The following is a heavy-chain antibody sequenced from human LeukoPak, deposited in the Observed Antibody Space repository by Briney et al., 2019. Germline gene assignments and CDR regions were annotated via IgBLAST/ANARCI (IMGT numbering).Heavy chain of an antibody. Sequence: SETLSLTCSVSGCSISPYFWSWIRQPAGKGLEWIGRIYSTGRSTYNPSLESRVTMSVDKSKNQLSLNLTSVTAADTAVYYCARVAVATTYFDYWGQGTLVTVSS. J-gene: IGHJ4*02. CDR1: GCSISPYF. V-gene: IGHV4-4*07. CDR2: IYSTGRS. D-gene: IGHD5-12*01. CDR3: ARVAVATTYFDY.